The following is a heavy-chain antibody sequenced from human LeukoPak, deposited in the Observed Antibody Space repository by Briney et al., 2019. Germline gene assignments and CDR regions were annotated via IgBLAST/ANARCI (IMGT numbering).Heavy chain of an antibody. CDR2: IYYSGST. V-gene: IGHV4-59*01. CDR1: GGSISSYY. CDR3: ARVRSGDSRPRYMDV. Sequence: SETLSLTCTVSGGSISSYYWSWIRQPPGKGLEWIGYIYYSGSTNYNPSLKSRVTISVDTSKNQFSLKLSSVTAADTAVYYCARVRSGDSRPRYMDVWGKGTTVTVSS. J-gene: IGHJ6*03. D-gene: IGHD3-22*01.